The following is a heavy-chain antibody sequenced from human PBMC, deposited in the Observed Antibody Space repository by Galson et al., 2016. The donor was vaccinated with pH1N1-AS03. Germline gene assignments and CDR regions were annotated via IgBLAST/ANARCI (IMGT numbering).Heavy chain of an antibody. V-gene: IGHV3-23*01. Sequence: SLRLSCAASEFTFSNYGMSWVRQAPGKGLEWVSFIRGSGVGTYYADSVKGRFTISRDNSKSTLYLQMDSLRAQDTAIYYCATWNYVANWGQGTLVTVSS. CDR1: EFTFSNYG. J-gene: IGHJ4*02. CDR2: IRGSGVGT. CDR3: ATWNYVAN.